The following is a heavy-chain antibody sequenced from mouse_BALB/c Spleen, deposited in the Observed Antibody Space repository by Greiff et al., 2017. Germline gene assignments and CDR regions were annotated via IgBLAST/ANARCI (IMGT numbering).Heavy chain of an antibody. Sequence: EVQRVESGGGLVKPGGSLKLSCAASGFAFSSYDMSWVRQTPEKRLEWVAYISSGGGSTYYPDTVKGRFTISRDNAKNTLYLQMSSLKSEDTAMYYCARHKYGPYAMDYWGQGTSVTVSS. CDR1: GFAFSSYD. D-gene: IGHD1-1*02. J-gene: IGHJ4*01. CDR2: ISSGGGST. V-gene: IGHV5-12-1*01. CDR3: ARHKYGPYAMDY.